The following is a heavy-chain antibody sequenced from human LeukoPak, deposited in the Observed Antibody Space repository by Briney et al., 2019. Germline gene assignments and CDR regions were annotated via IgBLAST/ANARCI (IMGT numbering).Heavy chain of an antibody. CDR2: VNRDGSET. CDR3: AKQLGYCSDGSCYFPY. CDR1: GFALSSHW. V-gene: IGHV3-7*03. Sequence: PGGSLRLSCAASGFALSSHWMTWVRQVPGRGPEWVANVNRDGSETYYLDSVKGRFTISRDNSKSTLCLQMNSLRAEDTAVYYCAKQLGYCSDGSCYFPYWGQGTLVTVSS. D-gene: IGHD2-15*01. J-gene: IGHJ4*02.